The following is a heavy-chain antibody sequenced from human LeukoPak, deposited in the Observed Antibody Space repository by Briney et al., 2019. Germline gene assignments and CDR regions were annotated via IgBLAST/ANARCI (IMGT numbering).Heavy chain of an antibody. J-gene: IGHJ4*02. CDR3: AREVGDYYDSSGSFGY. V-gene: IGHV3-74*01. Sequence: GGSLRLSCAASGFTFSSHWMHWVRQGPGKGLVWVSRINSDGSRTIYADSVKGRFTISRDSAKNTLYLQMNSLRAEDTAVYYCAREVGDYYDSSGSFGYWGQGTLSPSPQ. CDR1: GFTFSSHW. CDR2: INSDGSRT. D-gene: IGHD3-22*01.